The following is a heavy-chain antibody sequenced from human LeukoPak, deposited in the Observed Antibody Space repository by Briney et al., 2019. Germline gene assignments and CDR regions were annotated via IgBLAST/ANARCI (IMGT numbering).Heavy chain of an antibody. CDR1: GGSVSIYY. J-gene: IGHJ5*02. V-gene: IGHV4-59*02. CDR2: IYNSGST. Sequence: PSETLSLTCIVSGGSVSIYYWNWIRQPPGKGLEWIGYIYNSGSTDYNPSLKRRVTISADTSKNQFSLKLTSVTAADTAVYYCARDRELGSWGQGILVTVSS. D-gene: IGHD3-16*01. CDR3: ARDRELGS.